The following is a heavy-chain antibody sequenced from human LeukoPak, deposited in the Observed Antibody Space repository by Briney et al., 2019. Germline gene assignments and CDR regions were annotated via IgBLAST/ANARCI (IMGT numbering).Heavy chain of an antibody. D-gene: IGHD3-10*01. CDR3: ARRYYASGNDY. CDR1: GFTCSAYN. CDR2: ISSSSSSI. J-gene: IGHJ4*02. V-gene: IGHV3-21*01. Sequence: GGSLRLSCAASGFTCSAYNRKWLRQAQGKGLKGVSSISSSSSSIYYAGSVKSPFTISRDNANNSLYLQMTDLRAEDTAAYYCARRYYASGNDYWGQGTLVTVSS.